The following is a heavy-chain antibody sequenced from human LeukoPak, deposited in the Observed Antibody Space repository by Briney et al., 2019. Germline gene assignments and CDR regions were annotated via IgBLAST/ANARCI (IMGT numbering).Heavy chain of an antibody. CDR2: IYTSGST. Sequence: KPSETLSLTCTVSGGSISSYYWSWIRQPAGKGLGWIGRIYTSGSTNYNPSLKSRVTMSVDTSKNQFSLKLSSVTAADTAVYYCARDWYSSSFGRNYYYYYMDVWGKGTTVTVSS. V-gene: IGHV4-4*07. D-gene: IGHD6-13*01. J-gene: IGHJ6*03. CDR3: ARDWYSSSFGRNYYYYYMDV. CDR1: GGSISSYY.